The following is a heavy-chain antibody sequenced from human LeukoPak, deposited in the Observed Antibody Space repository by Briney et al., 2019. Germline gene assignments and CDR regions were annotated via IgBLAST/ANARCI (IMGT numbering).Heavy chain of an antibody. V-gene: IGHV3-23*01. CDR1: GFTFTSQA. Sequence: GGSLRLSCAASGFTFTSQALSWVRQAPGKGLEWVSSFTGSAGNIHYADSVKGRFTLSRDTSKETMYLQMNSLRADDMAIYYCAAGGGNTFNPWGQGTLVTVSS. D-gene: IGHD1/OR15-1a*01. J-gene: IGHJ5*02. CDR3: AAGGGNTFNP. CDR2: FTGSAGNI.